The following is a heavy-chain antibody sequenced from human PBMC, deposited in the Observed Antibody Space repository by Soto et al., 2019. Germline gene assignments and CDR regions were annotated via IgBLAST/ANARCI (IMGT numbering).Heavy chain of an antibody. D-gene: IGHD6-19*01. CDR2: INSDGGST. Sequence: EVQLVESGGGLVQPGGSLRLSCAASGFTFRNYWMHWVRQVPGKGLVWVSRINSDGGSTSYADSVKGRFTISRDNAKNTLYLQMNSLRVDDTAVYYCARLEVAGTLRWFDPWGQGTLVTVSS. V-gene: IGHV3-74*01. CDR1: GFTFRNYW. J-gene: IGHJ5*02. CDR3: ARLEVAGTLRWFDP.